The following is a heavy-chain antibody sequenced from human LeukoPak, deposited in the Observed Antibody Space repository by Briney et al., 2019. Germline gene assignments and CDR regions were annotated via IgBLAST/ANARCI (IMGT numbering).Heavy chain of an antibody. V-gene: IGHV1-18*04. D-gene: IGHD6-13*01. CDR1: GYTFTSYG. Sequence: ASVKVSCKASGYTFTSYGISWVRQAPGQGLEWMGWISAYNGNTNYAQKLQGRVTMTTDTSTSTAYMELRSPRSDDTAVYYCARVTRYSSSRCLDYWGQGTLVTVSS. J-gene: IGHJ4*02. CDR3: ARVTRYSSSRCLDY. CDR2: ISAYNGNT.